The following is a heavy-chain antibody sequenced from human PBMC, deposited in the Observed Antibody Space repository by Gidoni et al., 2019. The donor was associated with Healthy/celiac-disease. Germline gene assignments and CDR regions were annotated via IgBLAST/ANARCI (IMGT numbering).Heavy chain of an antibody. Sequence: EVQLVESGGGLVKPGGSLRLSCAASGFTFSSYSMNWVRQAPGKGLEWVSSISSSSSYIYYADSVKGRFTISRDNAKNSLYLQMNSLRAEDTAVYYCARDRAPEKYSSSWNDVFYYYYYGMDVWGQGTTVTVSS. J-gene: IGHJ6*02. CDR2: ISSSSSYI. D-gene: IGHD6-13*01. CDR3: ARDRAPEKYSSSWNDVFYYYYYGMDV. CDR1: GFTFSSYS. V-gene: IGHV3-21*01.